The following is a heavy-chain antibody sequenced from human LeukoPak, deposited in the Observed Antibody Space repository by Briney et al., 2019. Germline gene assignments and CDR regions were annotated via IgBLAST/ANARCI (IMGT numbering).Heavy chain of an antibody. CDR1: GFTFSSYG. CDR3: AELGITMIGGV. CDR2: ISWNSGSI. V-gene: IGHV3-20*04. J-gene: IGHJ6*04. D-gene: IGHD3-10*02. Sequence: GGSLRLSCAASGFTFSSYGMSWVRQAPGKGLEWVSGISWNSGSIGYADSVKGRFTISRDNAKNSLYLQMNSLRAEDTAVYYCAELGITMIGGVWGKGTTVTISS.